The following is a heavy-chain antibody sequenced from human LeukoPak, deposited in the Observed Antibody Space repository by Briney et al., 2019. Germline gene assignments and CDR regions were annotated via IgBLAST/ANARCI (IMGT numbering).Heavy chain of an antibody. V-gene: IGHV4-34*01. J-gene: IGHJ6*03. Sequence: SETLSVTCAVYGGTFSGYYWSWIRQPPGKGLEWIGEINHSGTTNYNPSLKSRVSISIDTSKNQFSLKVRSVTAADTGVYYCASSRGYSSSLWYYYMDVWGKGTTVTVSS. CDR2: INHSGTT. CDR1: GGTFSGYY. CDR3: ASSRGYSSSLWYYYMDV. D-gene: IGHD6-13*01.